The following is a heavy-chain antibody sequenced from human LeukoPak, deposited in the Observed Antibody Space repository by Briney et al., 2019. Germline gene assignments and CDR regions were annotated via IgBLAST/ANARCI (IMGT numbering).Heavy chain of an antibody. D-gene: IGHD1-26*01. CDR3: ARDLTHSGSYLFDSYYFDY. Sequence: ETLSLTCTVSGGSISSHYWSWVRQAPGKGLEWVSGINWNGGSTGYADSVKGRFTISRDNAKNSLYLQMNSLRAEDTALYYCARDLTHSGSYLFDSYYFDYWGQGTLVTVSS. V-gene: IGHV3-20*04. CDR1: GGSISSHY. CDR2: INWNGGST. J-gene: IGHJ4*02.